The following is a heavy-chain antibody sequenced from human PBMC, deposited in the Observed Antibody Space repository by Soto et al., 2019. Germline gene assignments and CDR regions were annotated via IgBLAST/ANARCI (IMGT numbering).Heavy chain of an antibody. J-gene: IGHJ4*02. CDR3: ARVRNSRDMEY. V-gene: IGHV4-59*12. D-gene: IGHD3-22*01. Sequence: SETLSLTCNVSGASINTYYWSCIRQPPQKGLEWIGYIFHRRSTTYNPSLKSRVTISIDASKKYFSLRLNSVTAADTAVYYCARVRNSRDMEYWGQGIRVTVSS. CDR2: IFHRRST. CDR1: GASINTYY.